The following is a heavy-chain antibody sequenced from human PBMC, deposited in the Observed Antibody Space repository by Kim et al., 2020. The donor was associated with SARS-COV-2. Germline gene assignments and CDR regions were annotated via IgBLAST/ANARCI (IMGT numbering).Heavy chain of an antibody. CDR3: VLDGSHFTNFDY. D-gene: IGHD3-3*01. Sequence: GGSLRLSCAAPGFIFGVHWMTWVRQAPGKGLEWVATINTDGRQTYSVSSVRGRFSLYRDNAKQALFLHMDSLRPEDTAVYYCVLDGSHFTNFDYWGQGTLVTVSS. V-gene: IGHV3-7*03. CDR2: INTDGRQT. CDR1: GFIFGVHW. J-gene: IGHJ4*02.